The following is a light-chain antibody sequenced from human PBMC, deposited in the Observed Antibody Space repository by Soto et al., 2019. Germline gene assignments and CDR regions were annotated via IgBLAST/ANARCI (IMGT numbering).Light chain of an antibody. CDR1: SSDVGAYNY. V-gene: IGLV2-14*01. J-gene: IGLJ1*01. Sequence: QSVLTQSASVSGSPGQSITISCTGTSSDVGAYNYVSWYQQHPGEAPKLLIYEVSDRPSGVSTRFSGSKSGNTASLTISGLLSDDEDDYYCNSYTRSGTLVFGTGTKLTVL. CDR3: NSYTRSGTLV. CDR2: EVS.